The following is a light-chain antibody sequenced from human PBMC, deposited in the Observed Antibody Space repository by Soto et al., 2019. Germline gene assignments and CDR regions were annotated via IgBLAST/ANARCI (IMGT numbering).Light chain of an antibody. CDR1: GRDIGAYNY. J-gene: IGLJ1*01. V-gene: IGLV2-14*01. CDR3: SSYTTSYFYV. CDR2: EVE. Sequence: QYVLTQPACVSGSPGQSITISCTGSGRDIGAYNYVSWYQQHPGKAPKLIIYEVENRPSGVSNRFSASKSAFTASLTISGLQAEDEADYYCSSYTTSYFYVFGPGTNVTVL.